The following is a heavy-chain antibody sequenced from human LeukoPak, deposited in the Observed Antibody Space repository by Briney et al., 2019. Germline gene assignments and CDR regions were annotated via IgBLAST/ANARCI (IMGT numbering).Heavy chain of an antibody. CDR3: ARGVYIAAAQYGY. CDR2: IYYSGTT. Sequence: SETLSLTCTVSGGSISSYYWSWIRQPPGKGLEWIGDIYYSGTTNYNPSLKSRVTISVDTSKNQFSLKLSSVTAADTAVYYCARGVYIAAAQYGYWGQGTLVTVSS. CDR1: GGSISSYY. D-gene: IGHD6-13*01. V-gene: IGHV4-59*01. J-gene: IGHJ4*02.